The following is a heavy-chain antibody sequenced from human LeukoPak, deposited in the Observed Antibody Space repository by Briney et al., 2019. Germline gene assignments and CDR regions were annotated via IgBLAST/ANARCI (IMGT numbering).Heavy chain of an antibody. CDR2: ISYGGSNK. Sequence: PGGSLRLSCAASGFTFSSYGMHWVRQAPGKGLEWVAVISYGGSNKFYADSVKGRFTISRDNSKNTLYLQMNSLRAEDTAVYCCAKDVGMIGYCSGGSCYAIDYWGQGTLVTVSS. CDR3: AKDVGMIGYCSGGSCYAIDY. J-gene: IGHJ4*02. V-gene: IGHV3-30*18. D-gene: IGHD2-15*01. CDR1: GFTFSSYG.